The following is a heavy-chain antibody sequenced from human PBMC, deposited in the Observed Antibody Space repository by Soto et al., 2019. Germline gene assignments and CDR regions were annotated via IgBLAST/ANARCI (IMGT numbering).Heavy chain of an antibody. Sequence: PGGSLSLSCAASGFTFSSYAMSWVRQAPGKGLEWVSAISGSGGSTYYADSVKGRFTISRDNSKNTLYLQMNSLRAEDTAVYYCANPGGITMVRGVMSWGMDVWGQGTTVTVSS. CDR1: GFTFSSYA. CDR2: ISGSGGST. V-gene: IGHV3-23*01. D-gene: IGHD3-10*01. J-gene: IGHJ6*02. CDR3: ANPGGITMVRGVMSWGMDV.